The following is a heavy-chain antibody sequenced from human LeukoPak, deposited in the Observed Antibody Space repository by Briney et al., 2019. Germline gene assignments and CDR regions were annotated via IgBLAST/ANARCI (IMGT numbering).Heavy chain of an antibody. Sequence: GGSLTLSCTASGFIFRNYWMAWVRQAPGKGLEWVARINQDGSEKYSVDSVKGRFTISRDNAKNSLYLQMNTLRAEDTAVYYCARTSVNSLWDDAFDIWGQGTMVTVSS. CDR3: ARTSVNSLWDDAFDI. CDR1: GFIFRNYW. D-gene: IGHD4-17*01. CDR2: INQDGSEK. J-gene: IGHJ3*02. V-gene: IGHV3-7*05.